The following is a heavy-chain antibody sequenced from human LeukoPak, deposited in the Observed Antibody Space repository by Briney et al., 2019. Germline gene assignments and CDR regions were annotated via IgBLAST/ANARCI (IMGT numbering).Heavy chain of an antibody. CDR1: GYTFTSYY. D-gene: IGHD3-22*01. CDR2: INPSGGST. J-gene: IGHJ4*02. V-gene: IGHV1-46*01. CDR3: ARDRYYYDSSGYIRGISFDY. Sequence: ASVKVSCKASGYTFTSYYMHWVRQAPGQGLEWMGMINPSGGSTSYAQKFQGRVTMTRDTSTSTVYMELSSLRSEDTAVYYCARDRYYYDSSGYIRGISFDYWGQGTLVTVSS.